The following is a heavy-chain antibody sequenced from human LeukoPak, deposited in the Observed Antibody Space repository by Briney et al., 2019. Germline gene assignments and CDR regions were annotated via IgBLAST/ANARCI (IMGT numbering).Heavy chain of an antibody. J-gene: IGHJ4*02. Sequence: PGGSLRLSCAASGFTFSSYGMHWVRQAPGKGLEWVAFIRYDGSNKYYADSVKGRFTISRDNSKNTLYLQMNSLRAEDTAVYYCVRERMTTFGGVIARAFDYWGQGTLVTVSS. V-gene: IGHV3-30*02. CDR3: VRERMTTFGGVIARAFDY. CDR1: GFTFSSYG. D-gene: IGHD3-16*02. CDR2: IRYDGSNK.